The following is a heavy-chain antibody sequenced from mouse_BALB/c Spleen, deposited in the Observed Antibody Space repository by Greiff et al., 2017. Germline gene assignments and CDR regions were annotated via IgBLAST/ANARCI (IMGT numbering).Heavy chain of an antibody. J-gene: IGHJ3*01. CDR1: GFNIKDTY. V-gene: IGHV14-3*02. CDR2: IDPANGNT. Sequence: DVQLVESGAELVKPGASVKLSCTASGFNIKDTYMHWVKQRPEQGLEWIGRIDPANGNTKYDPKFQGKATITADTSSNTAYLQLSSLTSEDTAVYYCAPLPPWFAYWGQGTLVTVSA. D-gene: IGHD2-12*01. CDR3: APLPPWFAY.